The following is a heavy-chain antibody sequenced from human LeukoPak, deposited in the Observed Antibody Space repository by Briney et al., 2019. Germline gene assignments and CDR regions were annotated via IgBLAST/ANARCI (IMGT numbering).Heavy chain of an antibody. Sequence: SETLSLTCAVYGGSFSDYYWRWIRQPPGKGLEWIGEIKHSGSTNYNPSLKSRVTISVDTSKNQFSLKLNSVTAADTAVYYCARATAAGYFQHWGQGTPVTVSS. CDR2: IKHSGST. CDR3: ARATAAGYFQH. D-gene: IGHD4-17*01. CDR1: GGSFSDYY. V-gene: IGHV4-34*01. J-gene: IGHJ1*01.